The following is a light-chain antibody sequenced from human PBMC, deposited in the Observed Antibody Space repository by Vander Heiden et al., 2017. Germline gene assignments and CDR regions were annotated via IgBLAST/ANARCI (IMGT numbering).Light chain of an antibody. CDR2: LGS. CDR3: MQALQTPNT. CDR1: QSLLHSNGYNY. V-gene: IGKV2-28*01. J-gene: IGKJ2*01. Sequence: DIVMTQSPLSLPVTPGEPPSISCRSSQSLLHSNGYNYLDWYLQKPWQSPQLLIYLGSNRASGVPDRFSGSGSGTDFTLKISRVEAEDVGVYYCMQALQTPNTFGQGTKLEIK.